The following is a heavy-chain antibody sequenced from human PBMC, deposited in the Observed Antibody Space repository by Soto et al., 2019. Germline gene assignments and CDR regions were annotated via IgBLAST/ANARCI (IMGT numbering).Heavy chain of an antibody. CDR3: GRGGSSSSYYYGMDV. J-gene: IGHJ6*02. V-gene: IGHV1-69*12. D-gene: IGHD6-6*01. CDR2: IIRIFGTA. Sequence: QVQLVQSGAEVKKPGSSVKVSCKASGGTFSSYAISWVRQAPGQGLEWMGGIIRIFGTANYAQKFQGRVTITADDSTSTAYMEVSSLRSEDAAVYYCGRGGSSSSYYYGMDVWGQGTTVTVSS. CDR1: GGTFSSYA.